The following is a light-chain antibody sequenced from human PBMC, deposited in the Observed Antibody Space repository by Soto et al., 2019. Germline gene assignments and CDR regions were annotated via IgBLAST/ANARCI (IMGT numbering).Light chain of an antibody. CDR1: QDISSY. J-gene: IGKJ1*01. V-gene: IGKV1-39*01. CDR2: AAS. CDR3: QKSYKTPWT. Sequence: DIQMTQSPSSLSASLGDRVTITCRANQDISSYLIWYQHKLGQAPKLLIHAASTLASGVPSRFSGSESGTDFTLTISGLEHEDYETYYCQKSYKTPWTFGQGTKV.